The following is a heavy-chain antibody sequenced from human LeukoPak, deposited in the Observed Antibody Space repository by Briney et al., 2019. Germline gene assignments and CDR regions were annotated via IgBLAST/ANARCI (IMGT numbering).Heavy chain of an antibody. CDR1: GGTFSSYA. CDR2: IIPILGIA. D-gene: IGHD5-24*01. J-gene: IGHJ4*02. Sequence: GASVKVPCKASGGTFSSYAISWVRQAPGQGLEWMGRIIPILGIANYAQKFQGRVTITADKSTSTAYMELSSLRSEDTAVYYCARGQERWLQPFDYWGQGTLVTVSS. V-gene: IGHV1-69*04. CDR3: ARGQERWLQPFDY.